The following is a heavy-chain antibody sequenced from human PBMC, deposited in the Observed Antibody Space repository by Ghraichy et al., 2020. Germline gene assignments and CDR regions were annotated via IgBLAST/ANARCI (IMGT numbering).Heavy chain of an antibody. CDR1: GFTFSSYS. D-gene: IGHD6-19*01. Sequence: GEPLNISCAASGFTFSSYSMTWVRQAPGKGLEWVSYITSSSSRISYADSVKGRFTISRDNAKNSLHLQMNRLRDDDTAVYYCARVAYGIAVVDLDYWGQGTRVTVSS. CDR3: ARVAYGIAVVDLDY. V-gene: IGHV3-48*02. J-gene: IGHJ4*02. CDR2: ITSSSSRI.